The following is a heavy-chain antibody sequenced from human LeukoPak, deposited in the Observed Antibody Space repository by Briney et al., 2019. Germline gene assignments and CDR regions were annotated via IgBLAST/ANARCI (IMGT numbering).Heavy chain of an antibody. V-gene: IGHV1-46*03. Sequence: ASVKVSCKASGYTFTGYYMHWVRQAPGQGLEWMGIINPSGGSTSYAQKFQGRVTMTRDTSTSTVYMVLSSLRSEDTAVYYCAISYSYGRIDYWGQGTLVTVSS. J-gene: IGHJ4*02. CDR1: GYTFTGYY. CDR3: AISYSYGRIDY. CDR2: INPSGGST. D-gene: IGHD5-18*01.